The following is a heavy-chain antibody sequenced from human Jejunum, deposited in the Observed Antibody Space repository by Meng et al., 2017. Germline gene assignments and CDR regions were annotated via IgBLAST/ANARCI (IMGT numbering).Heavy chain of an antibody. V-gene: IGHV4-30-4*01. CDR2: MDYRGST. J-gene: IGHJ4*02. CDR3: ARGELLWDY. CDR1: GESISSGEYV. Sequence: QVQLKESGPELVKPSQTRYLTCTVSGESISSGEYVWSWIRQHPGKGLEWIGYMDYRGSTFYNPSLKSRVTISVDTSKNQFSLKLSSVTAADTAVYFCARGELLWDYWGQGTLVTVSS. D-gene: IGHD2-2*01.